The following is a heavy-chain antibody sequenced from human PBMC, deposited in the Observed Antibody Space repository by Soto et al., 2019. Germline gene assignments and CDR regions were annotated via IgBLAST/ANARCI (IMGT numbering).Heavy chain of an antibody. J-gene: IGHJ4*02. CDR2: ISSTSTYI. D-gene: IGHD2-8*01. CDR3: ARDLIHGAFDS. CDR1: GFTFSTYI. Sequence: GGSLRLSCAASGFTFSTYIMNWVRQAPGKGLEWVASISSTSTYIYYADSLRGRFTISRDNAERSLSLQMNSLRAEDTAVYYCARDLIHGAFDSWGQGTPVTVSS. V-gene: IGHV3-21*01.